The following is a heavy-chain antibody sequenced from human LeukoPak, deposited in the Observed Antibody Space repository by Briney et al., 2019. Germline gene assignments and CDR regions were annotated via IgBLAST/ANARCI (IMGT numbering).Heavy chain of an antibody. CDR2: IYYSGST. V-gene: IGHV4-30-4*01. Sequence: SETLSLTCTVSGGSISSGDYYWSWIRQPPGKGLEWIGYIYYSGSTYYNPSLKSRVTISVDTSKNQFSLKLSSVTAADTAVYYCARDASLLQTPFDYWGQGTLVTVSS. CDR1: GGSISSGDYY. J-gene: IGHJ4*02. CDR3: ARDASLLQTPFDY. D-gene: IGHD4-11*01.